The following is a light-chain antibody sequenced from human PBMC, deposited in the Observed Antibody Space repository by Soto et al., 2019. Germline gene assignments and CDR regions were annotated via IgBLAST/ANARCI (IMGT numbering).Light chain of an antibody. CDR2: GAS. V-gene: IGKV3-20*01. J-gene: IGKJ5*01. CDR3: QHFGGPTFT. CDR1: QSVSSN. Sequence: EIVMTQSPDTLSVSPGERATLSCRASQSVSSNLAWYQQKPGQAHRLLIYGASTRATSIQDSFSGSGPGTHFTLTLSRLEPGDLAVYDCQHFGGPTFTLGKGTRRE.